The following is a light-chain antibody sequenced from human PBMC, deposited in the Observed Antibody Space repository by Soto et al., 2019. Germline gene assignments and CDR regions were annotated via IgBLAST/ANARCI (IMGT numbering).Light chain of an antibody. CDR1: SSDVGGYNY. V-gene: IGLV2-14*01. Sequence: QSALTQPASVSGSPGQSITISCTGTSSDVGGYNYVSWYQQHPGKVPKPMIYDVSHRPSGVSDRFSGSKSGNTASLTISGLQAEDEADYYCSSYTSSNTQVFGTGTELTVL. CDR3: SSYTSSNTQV. CDR2: DVS. J-gene: IGLJ1*01.